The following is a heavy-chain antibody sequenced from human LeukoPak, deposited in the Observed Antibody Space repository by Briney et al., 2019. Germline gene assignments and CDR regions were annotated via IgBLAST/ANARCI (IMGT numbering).Heavy chain of an antibody. D-gene: IGHD2-15*01. CDR2: IYYSGST. CDR3: ARGCCSGASCYSAWFDP. V-gene: IGHV4-59*01. CDR1: GGSISSYY. Sequence: SETLSLTCTVSGGSISSYYWSWIRQPPGKGLEWIGYIYYSGSTNFNPSFKSRVTISVDTSKNQFSLKLSSVTAADTAVYYCARGCCSGASCYSAWFDPWGQGTLVTVSS. J-gene: IGHJ5*02.